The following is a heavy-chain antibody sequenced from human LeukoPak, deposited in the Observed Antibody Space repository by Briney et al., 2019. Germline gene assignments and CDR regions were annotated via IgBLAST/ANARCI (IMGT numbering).Heavy chain of an antibody. CDR3: ATHSGWRFDY. CDR1: GFTFSRYW. D-gene: IGHD6-19*01. CDR2: IKQDGSEK. J-gene: IGHJ4*02. V-gene: IGHV3-7*03. Sequence: GGFLRLSCAASGFTFSRYWMSWVRQAPGKGLEWVANIKQDGSEKYYVDSVKGRFTISGDNAKNSLFLQMNNLRAEDTAVYYCATHSGWRFDYWGQGTLVTVSS.